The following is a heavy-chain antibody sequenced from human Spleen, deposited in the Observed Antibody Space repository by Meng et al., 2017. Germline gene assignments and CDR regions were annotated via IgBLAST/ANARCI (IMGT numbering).Heavy chain of an antibody. Sequence: QVEAQQWGAGLLEPSATLSLHCAVYGGSFSGYYWRWFRQPPGKGLEWIGEINHSGSTNYNPSLKSRVTISVDTSKNQFSLKLSSVTAADTAVYYCARLGYCSSTSCSRLQNWGQGTLVTVSS. CDR2: INHSGST. J-gene: IGHJ4*02. D-gene: IGHD2-2*01. V-gene: IGHV4-34*01. CDR1: GGSFSGYY. CDR3: ARLGYCSSTSCSRLQN.